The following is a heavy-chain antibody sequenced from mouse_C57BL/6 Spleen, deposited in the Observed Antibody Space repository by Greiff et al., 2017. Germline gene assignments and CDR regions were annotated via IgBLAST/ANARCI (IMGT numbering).Heavy chain of an antibody. V-gene: IGHV1-53*01. J-gene: IGHJ2*01. D-gene: IGHD1-1*01. Sequence: VQLQQPGPELVKPGASVKLSCKASGYTFTSYWMHWVKQRPGHGLEWIGNINPSNGGTNYNEKFKGKATLTVDKSSSTAYMQLISLTSEDSAVYDCATRTRVVDFDDWGQGTTLTVSS. CDR2: INPSNGGT. CDR1: GYTFTSYW. CDR3: ATRTRVVDFDD.